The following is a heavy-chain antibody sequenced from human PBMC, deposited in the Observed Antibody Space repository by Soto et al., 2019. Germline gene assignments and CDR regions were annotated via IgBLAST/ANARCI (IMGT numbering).Heavy chain of an antibody. J-gene: IGHJ5*02. Sequence: QVQLQESGPGLVKPSETLSLTCTVSGGSVNSANYYWSWIRQPPGKRLQWIGDIFYSGNSGSTNYNPSLESRINTSVDTAKNQVSRKLSAVTAADTARYDCARVGSSGYYGWFDPWGQGTLVTGSS. V-gene: IGHV4-61*01. CDR3: ARVGSSGYYGWFDP. CDR2: IFYSGNSGST. D-gene: IGHD3-22*01. CDR1: GGSVNSANYY.